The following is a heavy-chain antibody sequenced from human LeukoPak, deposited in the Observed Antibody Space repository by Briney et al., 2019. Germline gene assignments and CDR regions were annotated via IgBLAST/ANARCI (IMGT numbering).Heavy chain of an antibody. V-gene: IGHV3-7*01. J-gene: IGHJ5*02. CDR2: INPEGTKT. CDR1: GFTFTRFW. Sequence: PGGSLRLSCAASGFTFTRFWMTWVRQSPGKGLEWVANINPEGTKTTYVDSVKGRFTISRDNAKNSLFLHMSSLRAEDTAVYYCATAPASVDSSWGQGTLVAVSS. CDR3: ATAPASVDSS. D-gene: IGHD3-3*01.